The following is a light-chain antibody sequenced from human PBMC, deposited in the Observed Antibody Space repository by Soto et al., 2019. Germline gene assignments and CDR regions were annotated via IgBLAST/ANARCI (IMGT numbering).Light chain of an antibody. CDR2: GAS. CDR3: LQHNTYPWT. V-gene: IGKV1-17*01. Sequence: DTQMTQSPSSLSASVGDRVIITYRASQGVGNNLGWYQQKPGKAPKRLLYGASSLRSGVPSRFSGSGSGTEFTLTISSLQPEDFATYYCLQHNTYPWTFGQGTRVGVK. J-gene: IGKJ1*01. CDR1: QGVGNN.